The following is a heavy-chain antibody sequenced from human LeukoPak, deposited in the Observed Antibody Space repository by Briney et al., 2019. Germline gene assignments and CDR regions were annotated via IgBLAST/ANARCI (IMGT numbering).Heavy chain of an antibody. CDR3: TRKGNDFWSGYSGWFDP. J-gene: IGHJ5*02. CDR1: GFTFGDYA. Sequence: GGSLRLSCTASGFTFGDYAMSWVRQAPGKGLEWVGFIRSKAYGGTTEYAASVKGRFTISRDDSKRIAYVQIDSLKTEDTAVYFCTRKGNDFWSGYSGWFDPWGQGTLVTVSS. V-gene: IGHV3-49*04. D-gene: IGHD3-3*01. CDR2: IRSKAYGGTT.